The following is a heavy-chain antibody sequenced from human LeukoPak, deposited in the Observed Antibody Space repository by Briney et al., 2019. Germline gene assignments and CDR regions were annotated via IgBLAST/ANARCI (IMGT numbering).Heavy chain of an antibody. CDR2: IRGSGGST. Sequence: PGGSLRLSCAASGFTFSSYAMSWVRQAPGKGLEWVSAIRGSGGSTNYGDSVKGRFTIFRDNSKNTLYLQMKSLRAEDTAVYYCASYTDAFDIWGQGTMVTVSS. CDR1: GFTFSSYA. CDR3: ASYTDAFDI. D-gene: IGHD3-16*02. J-gene: IGHJ3*02. V-gene: IGHV3-23*01.